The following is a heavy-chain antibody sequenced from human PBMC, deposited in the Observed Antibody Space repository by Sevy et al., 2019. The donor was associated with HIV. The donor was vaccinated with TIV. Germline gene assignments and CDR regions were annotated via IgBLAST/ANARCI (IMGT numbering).Heavy chain of an antibody. CDR3: ATHALSITIFGVVTRNWFDP. V-gene: IGHV4-39*01. CDR2: LYYSGST. D-gene: IGHD3-3*01. CDR1: GGSISRNTHY. J-gene: IGHJ5*02. Sequence: SETLSLTCTVSGGSISRNTHYWGWIRQPPGKGLEWIGSLYYSGSTYYNPSLKSRVTISGDTSKNQFSLKLSSVTAADTAVYYCATHALSITIFGVVTRNWFDPWGQGTLVTVSS.